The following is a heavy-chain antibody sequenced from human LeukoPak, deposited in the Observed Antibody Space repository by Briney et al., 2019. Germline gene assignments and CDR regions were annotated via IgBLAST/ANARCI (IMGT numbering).Heavy chain of an antibody. CDR3: AKDISAYDILTGYVDY. D-gene: IGHD3-9*01. CDR1: GFTFADYA. Sequence: PGGSLRLSCAASGFTFADYAMHWGRQAPGKGLEWVSRISWDGGSTYYADYVKGRFPISRDNSKNSLYLQMNSLRAEDTALYYCAKDISAYDILTGYVDYWGQGTLVTVSS. V-gene: IGHV3-43D*03. J-gene: IGHJ4*02. CDR2: ISWDGGST.